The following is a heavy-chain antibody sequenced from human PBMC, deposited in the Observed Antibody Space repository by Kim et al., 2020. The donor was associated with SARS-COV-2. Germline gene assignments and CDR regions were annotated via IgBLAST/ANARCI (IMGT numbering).Heavy chain of an antibody. CDR3: ARDFYRQSRSYYYYYYGMAV. Sequence: GGSLRLSCAASGFTFSSYSMNWVRQAPGKGLEWVSSISSSSSYIYYADSVKGRFTISRDNAKNSLYLQMNSLRAEDTAVYYCARDFYRQSRSYYYYYYGMAVWGQGTTVTVSS. D-gene: IGHD6-19*01. V-gene: IGHV3-21*01. J-gene: IGHJ6*02. CDR2: ISSSSSYI. CDR1: GFTFSSYS.